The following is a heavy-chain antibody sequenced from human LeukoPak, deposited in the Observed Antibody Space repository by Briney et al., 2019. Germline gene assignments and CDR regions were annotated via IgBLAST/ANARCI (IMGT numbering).Heavy chain of an antibody. Sequence: PSETLSLTCTVSGGSISSYYWSWIRQPPGKGLEWIGYIYYSGSTSYNPSLKSRITISVDTSKNHFSLKLSSVTAADTAVYYCARQGSLGTSGYNYWGQGTLVTVSS. J-gene: IGHJ4*02. CDR1: GGSISSYY. V-gene: IGHV4-59*08. D-gene: IGHD3-22*01. CDR2: IYYSGST. CDR3: ARQGSLGTSGYNY.